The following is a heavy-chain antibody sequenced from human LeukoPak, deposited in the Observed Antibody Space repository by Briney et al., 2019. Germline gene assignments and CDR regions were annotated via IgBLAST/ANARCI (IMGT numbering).Heavy chain of an antibody. J-gene: IGHJ5*02. CDR2: MNPNSGNT. D-gene: IGHD6-13*01. Sequence: ASVKVSCKASGYTFTSYDINWVRQATGQGLEWMGWMNPNSGNTGYAQKFQGRVTMTRNTSISTAYMELSSLRSEDTAVYYCARPVPTYRIAAAGRWFDPWGQGTLVTVSS. CDR1: GYTFTSYD. CDR3: ARPVPTYRIAAAGRWFDP. V-gene: IGHV1-8*01.